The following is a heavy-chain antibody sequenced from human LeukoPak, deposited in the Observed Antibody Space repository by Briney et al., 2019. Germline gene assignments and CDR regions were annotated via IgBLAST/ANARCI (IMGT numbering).Heavy chain of an antibody. CDR3: ARQRAYQLLYWNYYYYGMDV. Sequence: SETLSLTCTVSGGSISSYYWSWIRQPPGKGLEWIGYIYYSGSTNYNPSLKSRVTISVDTSKNQFSLKLSSVTAEDTAVYYGARQRAYQLLYWNYYYYGMDVWGQGTTVTVSS. CDR1: GGSISSYY. J-gene: IGHJ6*02. V-gene: IGHV4-59*01. CDR2: IYYSGST. D-gene: IGHD2-2*02.